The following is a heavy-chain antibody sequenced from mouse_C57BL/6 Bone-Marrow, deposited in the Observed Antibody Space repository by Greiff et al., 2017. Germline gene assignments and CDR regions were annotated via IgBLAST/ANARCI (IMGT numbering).Heavy chain of an antibody. V-gene: IGHV1-55*01. Sequence: QVQLQQPGAELVKPGASVKMSCKASGYTFTSYWITWVKQRPGQGLEWIGDIYPGSGSTNYNEKFKSKATLTVDTSSSTAYMQLSSLTSEDSAVYYCARVEGIYYDYSWFAYWGQGTLVTVSA. J-gene: IGHJ3*01. D-gene: IGHD2-4*01. CDR2: IYPGSGST. CDR1: GYTFTSYW. CDR3: ARVEGIYYDYSWFAY.